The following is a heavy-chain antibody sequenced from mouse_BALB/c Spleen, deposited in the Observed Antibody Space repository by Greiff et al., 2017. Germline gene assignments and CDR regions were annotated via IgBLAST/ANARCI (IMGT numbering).Heavy chain of an antibody. Sequence: EVQGVESGGGLVQPGGSRKLSCAASGFTFSSFGMHWVRQAPEKGLEWVAYISSGSSTIYYADTVKGRFTISRDNPKNTLFLQMTSLRSEDTAMYYCARSGNPYYFDDWGQGTTLTVAS. J-gene: IGHJ2*01. CDR3: ARSGNPYYFDD. V-gene: IGHV5-17*02. CDR2: ISSGSSTI. D-gene: IGHD2-1*01. CDR1: GFTFSSFG.